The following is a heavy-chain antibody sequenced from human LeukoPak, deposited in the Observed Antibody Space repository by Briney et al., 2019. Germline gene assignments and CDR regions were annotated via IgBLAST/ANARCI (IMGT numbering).Heavy chain of an antibody. CDR3: AKDYYYGSGSYYTEFDY. J-gene: IGHJ4*02. V-gene: IGHV3-23*01. Sequence: PGGSLRLSCAASGFTFSSYAMGWVRQAPGKGLEWVSAISGSGGSTYYADSVKGRFTISRDNSKNTLYLQMNSLRAEDTAVFYCAKDYYYGSGSYYTEFDYWGQGSLVTVSS. CDR1: GFTFSSYA. D-gene: IGHD3-10*01. CDR2: ISGSGGST.